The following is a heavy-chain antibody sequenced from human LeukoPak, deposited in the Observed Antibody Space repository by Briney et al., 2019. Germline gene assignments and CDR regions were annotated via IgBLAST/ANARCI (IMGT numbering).Heavy chain of an antibody. Sequence: GGSLRLSCVASGFTFSSYAMHWIRQAPGKGLNWVAVISYDGSNIYYADSVKGRFTISRDDSKNTLYLQMNSLRAEDTAVYYCARGAVVCSGGTCYPNFDYWGQGTLVTVSS. CDR2: ISYDGSNI. D-gene: IGHD2-15*01. J-gene: IGHJ4*02. V-gene: IGHV3-30*03. CDR1: GFTFSSYA. CDR3: ARGAVVCSGGTCYPNFDY.